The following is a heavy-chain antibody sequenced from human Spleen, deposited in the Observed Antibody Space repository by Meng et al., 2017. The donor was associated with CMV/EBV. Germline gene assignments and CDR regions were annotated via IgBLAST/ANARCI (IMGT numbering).Heavy chain of an antibody. J-gene: IGHJ4*02. CDR3: ARDPVVPAATIDY. Sequence: ASVKVSCKASGYTFTSYDINWVRQATGQGLEWMGWMNPNSGNTGYAQKFQGRVTMTRNTSISTAYMELSSLRSEDTAVYYCARDPVVPAATIDYWGQGTLVTVSS. CDR2: MNPNSGNT. D-gene: IGHD2-2*01. V-gene: IGHV1-8*01. CDR1: GYTFTSYD.